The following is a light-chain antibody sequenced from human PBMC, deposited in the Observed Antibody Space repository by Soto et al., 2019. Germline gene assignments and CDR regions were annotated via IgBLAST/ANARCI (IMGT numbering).Light chain of an antibody. CDR1: SSDVGGYKY. CDR2: EVS. Sequence: QSVLTQPASVSGSPGQSITISCTGTSSDVGGYKYVSWYQHHPGKAPKLMIYEVSYRPSGVSDRFSGSKSGNAASLTISGLQAEDEADYFCSSYTSSGSFWVFGEGTKLNVL. V-gene: IGLV2-14*01. CDR3: SSYTSSGSFWV. J-gene: IGLJ3*02.